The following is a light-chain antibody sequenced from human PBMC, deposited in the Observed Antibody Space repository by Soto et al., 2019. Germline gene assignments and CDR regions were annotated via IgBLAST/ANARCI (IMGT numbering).Light chain of an antibody. Sequence: QSLLTQPPSVSGAPGQRVTISCTGNSSNIGAGFDVHWYQQLPGTAPRLLICGNSNRPSGVPDRFSGSKSGTSASLAITGLQAEDEADYYCQSYDSSLSAYVVFGGGTKLTV. CDR2: GNS. J-gene: IGLJ2*01. CDR3: QSYDSSLSAYVV. V-gene: IGLV1-40*01. CDR1: SSNIGAGFD.